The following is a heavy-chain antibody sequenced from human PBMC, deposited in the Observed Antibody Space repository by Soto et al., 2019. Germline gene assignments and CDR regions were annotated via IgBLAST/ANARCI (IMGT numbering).Heavy chain of an antibody. CDR1: SGAISSGDYY. CDR3: ARWLGYGPHFDY. CDR2: IYYSGST. V-gene: IGHV4-30-4*01. D-gene: IGHD5-12*01. Sequence: QVQLQESGRGLVKPSQTLSLTCTVSSGAISSGDYYWSWIRQPPGKGLEWIGYIYYSGSTYYNPSLKSRVTISVDTSKNQFSLKLSSVTAADTAVYYCARWLGYGPHFDYWGQGTLVSVSS. J-gene: IGHJ4*02.